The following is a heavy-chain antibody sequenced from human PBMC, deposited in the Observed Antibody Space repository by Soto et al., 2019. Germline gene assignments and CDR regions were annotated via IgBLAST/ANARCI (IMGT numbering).Heavy chain of an antibody. Sequence: QVPLVQSGAEVKKPGSSVKVSCKASGGTFSSYAISWVRQAPGQGLEWMGGIIPIFGTANYAQKFQGRVTITADESTSTAYMELSSLRSEDTAVYYCARCSGGSCYSTYYYYGMDVWGQGTTVTVSS. J-gene: IGHJ6*02. V-gene: IGHV1-69*01. D-gene: IGHD2-15*01. CDR1: GGTFSSYA. CDR2: IIPIFGTA. CDR3: ARCSGGSCYSTYYYYGMDV.